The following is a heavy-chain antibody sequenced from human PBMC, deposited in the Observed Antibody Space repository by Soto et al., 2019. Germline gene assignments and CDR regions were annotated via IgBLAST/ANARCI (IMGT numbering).Heavy chain of an antibody. V-gene: IGHV3-33*01. CDR2: IWYDGSNK. J-gene: IGHJ6*02. Sequence: QVQLVESGGGVVQPGRSLRLSCAASGFTFSSYGMHWVRQAPGKGLEWVAVIWYDGSNKYYANSVKGRFTISRDNSKNTLYLQMNSLRAEDTAVYYCARDIQYNSSSWYTIYYYYYYGMDVWGQGTTVTVSS. CDR3: ARDIQYNSSSWYTIYYYYYYGMDV. CDR1: GFTFSSYG. D-gene: IGHD6-13*01.